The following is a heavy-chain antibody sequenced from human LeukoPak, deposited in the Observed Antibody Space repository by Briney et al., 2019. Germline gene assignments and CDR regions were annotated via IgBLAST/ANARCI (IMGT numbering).Heavy chain of an antibody. CDR1: GFTFSDSA. V-gene: IGHV3-73*01. CDR2: IGNKVSNYGT. J-gene: IGHJ4*02. Sequence: QTGGSLRLSCAASGFTFSDSAMHWVRQASGKGLEWVGHIGNKVSNYGTEYAPSLRGRFTISRDDPEDTAYLQVDSLKTEDTAVYYCAGNYNSWTGLNYWGQGTLVTVSS. D-gene: IGHD1-1*01. CDR3: AGNYNSWTGLNY.